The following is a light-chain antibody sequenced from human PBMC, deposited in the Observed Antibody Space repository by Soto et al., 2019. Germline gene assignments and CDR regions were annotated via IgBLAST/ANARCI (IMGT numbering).Light chain of an antibody. J-gene: IGKJ5*01. CDR2: SAS. CDR1: QSVSSSH. Sequence: EIVLTQSPGTLSLSPGERATLSARPSQSVSSSHLAWYQQKPGQAPRLLIYSASSRATGIPDRCSGSGSGAEFTLTINSLQSEDSAVYYCQQHNQWPITFGQGTRLEIK. CDR3: QQHNQWPIT. V-gene: IGKV3D-20*02.